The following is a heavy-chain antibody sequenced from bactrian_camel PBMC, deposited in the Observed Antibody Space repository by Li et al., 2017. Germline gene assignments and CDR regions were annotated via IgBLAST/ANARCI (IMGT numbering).Heavy chain of an antibody. V-gene: IGHV3S40*01. Sequence: VQLVESGGGLVQPGGSLLLSCTASGFTFEMYHMNWVRQAPGKGLEWVAAINNIGGYQYYVDSVKGRFTISRDNAKNTLYLRMDNLKPEDTALYTCAAEDQAPWDMGWICNYNSGGQGTQVTVS. CDR3: AAEDQAPWDMGWICNYNS. J-gene: IGHJ4*01. CDR2: INNIGGYQ. CDR1: GFTFEMYH. D-gene: IGHD3*01.